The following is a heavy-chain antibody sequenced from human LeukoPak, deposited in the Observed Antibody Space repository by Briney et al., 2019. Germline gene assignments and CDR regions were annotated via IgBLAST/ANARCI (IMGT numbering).Heavy chain of an antibody. V-gene: IGHV7-4-1*02. Sequence: ASVKVSCKASGYTFTSYAMNWVRQAPGQGLEWMGWINTNTGNPTYAQGFTGRFVFSLDTSVSTAYLQISSLKAEDTAVYYCARDPKPITMIVMVITDYYYYGMDVWGQGTTVTVSS. CDR1: GYTFTSYA. D-gene: IGHD3-22*01. CDR3: ARDPKPITMIVMVITDYYYYGMDV. J-gene: IGHJ6*02. CDR2: INTNTGNP.